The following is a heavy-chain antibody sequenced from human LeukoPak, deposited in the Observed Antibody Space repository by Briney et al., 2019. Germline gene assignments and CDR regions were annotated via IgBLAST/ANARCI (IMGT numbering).Heavy chain of an antibody. CDR3: ARGYSYGKNWFDP. J-gene: IGHJ5*02. D-gene: IGHD5-18*01. CDR2: IYIRGTTDDNPT. Sequence: SQTLSLTCTVSGGSISSGSYYWSWIRQPAGKGLEWIGRIYIRGTTDDNPTDYNPPLKSRVTMSVDTSKNQFSLNLTSATAADTAVYYCARGYSYGKNWFDPWGQGTLVTVSS. V-gene: IGHV4-61*02. CDR1: GGSISSGSYY.